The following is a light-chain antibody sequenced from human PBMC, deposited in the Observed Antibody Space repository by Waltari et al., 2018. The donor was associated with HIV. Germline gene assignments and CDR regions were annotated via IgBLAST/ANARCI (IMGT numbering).Light chain of an antibody. CDR2: EVD. V-gene: IGLV2-14*03. Sequence: SVVTQPASVSGFPGQSITISCTGTDSDFGYNDFVSWYQQHPDNLPKLILFEVDSRASGIPDRFAGSKSGSTASLTISDLRTEDEANYYCASFTEDFTVVFGGGTKVTVL. CDR3: ASFTEDFTVV. J-gene: IGLJ2*01. CDR1: DSDFGYNDF.